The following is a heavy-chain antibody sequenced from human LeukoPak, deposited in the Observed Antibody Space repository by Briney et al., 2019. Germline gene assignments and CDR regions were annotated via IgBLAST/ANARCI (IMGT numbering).Heavy chain of an antibody. CDR3: ARAPVTYGSGSYSDY. CDR2: INPNSGGT. CDR1: GYTFTGYY. Sequence: SVKVSCKASGYTFTGYYMHWVRQAPGQGLEWMGWINPNSGGTNYAQKFQGRVTMTRDTSISTAYMELSRLRSDDTAVYCCARAPVTYGSGSYSDYWGQGTLVTVSS. V-gene: IGHV1-2*02. D-gene: IGHD3-10*01. J-gene: IGHJ4*02.